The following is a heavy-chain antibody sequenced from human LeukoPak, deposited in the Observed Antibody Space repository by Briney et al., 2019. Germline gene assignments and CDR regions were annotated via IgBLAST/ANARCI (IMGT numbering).Heavy chain of an antibody. CDR2: ISYDGSNK. CDR1: GFTFSSYA. CDR3: AREHYDSSGYYPHD. Sequence: GGSLRLSCAASGFTFSSYAMRWVRQAPGKGLEWVAVISYDGSNKYYADSVKGRFTISRDNSKNTLYLQMNSLRAEDTAVYYCAREHYDSSGYYPHDWGQGTLVTVSS. V-gene: IGHV3-30-3*01. J-gene: IGHJ4*01. D-gene: IGHD3-22*01.